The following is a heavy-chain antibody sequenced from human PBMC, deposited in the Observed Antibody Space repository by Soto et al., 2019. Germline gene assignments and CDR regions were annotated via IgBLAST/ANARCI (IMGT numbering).Heavy chain of an antibody. CDR1: GGSISSYY. D-gene: IGHD6-19*01. CDR3: AKGVPGIAVAGTGYFQH. CDR2: IYYSGST. J-gene: IGHJ1*01. Sequence: PSETLSLTCTVSGGSISSYYWSWIRQPPGKGLEWIGYIYYSGSTNYNPSLKSRVTISVDTSKNQFSLKLSSVTAADTAVYYCAKGVPGIAVAGTGYFQHWGQGTLVTSPQ. V-gene: IGHV4-59*01.